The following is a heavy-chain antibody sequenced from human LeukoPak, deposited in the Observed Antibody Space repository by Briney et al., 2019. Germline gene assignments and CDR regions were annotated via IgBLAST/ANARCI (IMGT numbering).Heavy chain of an antibody. J-gene: IGHJ2*01. CDR1: GGSISSYY. Sequence: SETLSLTCTVSGGSISSYYWSWIRQPPGKGLEWIGYIYYSGSTNYNPSLKSRVTISVDTSKNQFSLKLSSVTAADTAVYYCAATTVTTGWYFDLWGRGTLVTVSS. D-gene: IGHD4-17*01. CDR2: IYYSGST. V-gene: IGHV4-59*08. CDR3: AATTVTTGWYFDL.